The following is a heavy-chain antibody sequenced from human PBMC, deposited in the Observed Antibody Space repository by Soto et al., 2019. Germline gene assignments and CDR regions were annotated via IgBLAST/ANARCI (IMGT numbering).Heavy chain of an antibody. CDR3: ARSTSLGGMDV. J-gene: IGHJ6*02. CDR1: GFSFSTYS. CDR2: IPRSGDYT. Sequence: EVQLVESGGGLVMPGGSLRLSCIASGFSFSTYSMNWVRQAPGKGLEWVSSIPRSGDYTYYADSLKGRFTISRDNAKNSLSLQMISLRAEDTAVYYCARSTSLGGMDVWGQGTTVTVSS. D-gene: IGHD1-1*01. V-gene: IGHV3-21*01.